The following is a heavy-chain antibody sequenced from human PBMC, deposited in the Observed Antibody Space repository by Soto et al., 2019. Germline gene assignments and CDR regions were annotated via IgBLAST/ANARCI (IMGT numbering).Heavy chain of an antibody. Sequence: EVPLLESGGGLVQPGGSLRLSCAVSGFTFSSFAMSWVRQAPGKGLEWVSVISSSGGTTYYADSVKGRFTISRDNSKNTLYLQMNSLRAEDTAVYYCARDHRYGCDYWGQGTLVTVSS. D-gene: IGHD5-18*01. CDR2: ISSSGGTT. CDR3: ARDHRYGCDY. J-gene: IGHJ4*02. CDR1: GFTFSSFA. V-gene: IGHV3-23*01.